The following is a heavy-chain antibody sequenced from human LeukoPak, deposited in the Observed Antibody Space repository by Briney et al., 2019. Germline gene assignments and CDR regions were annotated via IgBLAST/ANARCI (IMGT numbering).Heavy chain of an antibody. CDR1: GGSISSGDYY. V-gene: IGHV4-30-4*01. D-gene: IGHD3-22*01. CDR2: MYYSGST. Sequence: SETLSLTCTVSGGSISSGDYYWSWIRQPPGKGLEWIGYMYYSGSTYYNPSLKSRVTISLDTSKNQFSLKLSSVTAADMAVYYCARPYYYDSRIDPWGQGTLVTVSS. J-gene: IGHJ5*02. CDR3: ARPYYYDSRIDP.